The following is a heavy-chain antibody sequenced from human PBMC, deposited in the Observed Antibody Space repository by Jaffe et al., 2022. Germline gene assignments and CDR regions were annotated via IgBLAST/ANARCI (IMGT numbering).Heavy chain of an antibody. CDR1: GGTFSSYA. J-gene: IGHJ6*03. V-gene: IGHV1-69*01. CDR2: IIPIFGTA. CDR3: ARDSGYCSSTSCSTIPDGYYYYYMDV. D-gene: IGHD2-2*02. Sequence: QVQLVQSGAEVKKPGSSVKVSCKASGGTFSSYAISWVRQAPGQGLEWMGGIIPIFGTANYAQKFQGRVTITADESTSTAYMELSSLRSEDTAVYYCARDSGYCSSTSCSTIPDGYYYYYMDVWGKGTTVTVSS.